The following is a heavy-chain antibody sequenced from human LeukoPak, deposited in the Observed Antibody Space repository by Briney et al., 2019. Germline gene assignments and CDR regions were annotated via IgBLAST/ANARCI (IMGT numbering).Heavy chain of an antibody. V-gene: IGHV3-30*18. CDR1: GFTFSSYA. Sequence: GGSLRLSCAASGFTFSSYAMSWVRQTPGKGLEWVALISSDGSKNIYADPVKGRFTVSRDNSKNTLYLQMNSLRAEDTAVYYCVKGLVQTTMSYSVDYWGQGALVTVSS. CDR2: ISSDGSKN. D-gene: IGHD1-1*01. CDR3: VKGLVQTTMSYSVDY. J-gene: IGHJ4*02.